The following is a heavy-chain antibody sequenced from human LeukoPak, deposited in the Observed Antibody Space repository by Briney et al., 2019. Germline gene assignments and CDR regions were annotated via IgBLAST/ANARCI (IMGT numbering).Heavy chain of an antibody. D-gene: IGHD2-2*01. V-gene: IGHV3-20*04. Sequence: GGSLRLSCAASGFTFDDYGMSWVRQAPGKGLEWVSGINWNGGSTGYADSVKGRFTISRDNAKNSLYLQMNSLRAEDTALYYCARVVGYRSSTSCYWDYWGQGTLVTVSS. CDR2: INWNGGST. CDR1: GFTFDDYG. CDR3: ARVVGYRSSTSCYWDY. J-gene: IGHJ4*02.